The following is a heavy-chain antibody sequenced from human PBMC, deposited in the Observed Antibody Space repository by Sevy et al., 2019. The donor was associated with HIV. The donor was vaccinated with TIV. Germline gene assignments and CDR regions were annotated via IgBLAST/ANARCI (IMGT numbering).Heavy chain of an antibody. D-gene: IGHD3-22*01. CDR2: FDPEDGER. Sequence: ASLKVSCKVSGYTLTSLSIHWVRQAPGKGLEWMGSFDPEDGERIYAQKFQGSVTMTEDTSTDTAYMDLSSLRSDDTAVYYCAATREYYYGNSGYFDYWGQGTLVTVSS. CDR3: AATREYYYGNSGYFDY. V-gene: IGHV1-24*01. CDR1: GYTLTSLS. J-gene: IGHJ4*02.